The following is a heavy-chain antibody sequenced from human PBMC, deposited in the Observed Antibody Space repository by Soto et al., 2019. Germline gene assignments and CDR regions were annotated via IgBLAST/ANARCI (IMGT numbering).Heavy chain of an antibody. CDR2: IIPLYGTV. Sequence: SVKVSCKASGGTFNSYGISWVRQAPGQGLDWMGVIIPLYGTVNYAQKFQGRVTITADKSTSTAYMELSSLRSEDTAVYYCARDRGDYYYGMDVWGQGTTVTVSS. D-gene: IGHD7-27*01. CDR1: GGTFNSYG. J-gene: IGHJ6*02. CDR3: ARDRGDYYYGMDV. V-gene: IGHV1-69*06.